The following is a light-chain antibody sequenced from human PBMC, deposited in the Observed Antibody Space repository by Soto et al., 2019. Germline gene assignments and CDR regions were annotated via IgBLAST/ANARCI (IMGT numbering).Light chain of an antibody. J-gene: IGKJ1*01. CDR2: AAS. CDR1: QSISGW. CDR3: QQNYSATWT. Sequence: DIQMTQSPSTLSASVGDRVTITCRASQSISGWLAWYQQKPGKAPKLLIYAASTLQSGVPSRFSGSGSATDFTLTISSLQPEDFATYSCQQNYSATWTFGQGTKVDIK. V-gene: IGKV1-39*01.